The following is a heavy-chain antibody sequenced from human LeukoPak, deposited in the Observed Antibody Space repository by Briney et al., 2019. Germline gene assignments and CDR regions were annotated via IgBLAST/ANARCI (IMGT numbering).Heavy chain of an antibody. J-gene: IGHJ4*02. D-gene: IGHD3-22*01. CDR3: ASRYYDSSGYYY. CDR2: INPNSGGT. V-gene: IGHV1-2*02. CDR1: GYTFTGYY. Sequence: GSSVKVSCKASGYTFTGYYMHWVRQAPRQGLEGMGWINPNSGGTNYAQKFQGRVTMTRDTSISTAYMELSRLRSDDTAVYYCASRYYDSSGYYYWGEGALGSASS.